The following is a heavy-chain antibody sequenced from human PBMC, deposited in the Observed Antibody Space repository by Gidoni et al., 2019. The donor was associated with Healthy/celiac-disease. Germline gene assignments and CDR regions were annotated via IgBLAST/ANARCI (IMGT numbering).Heavy chain of an antibody. V-gene: IGHV3-49*05. CDR2: IRSKAYGGTT. Sequence: EVQLVESGGGLVKPGRSLRLSCTASGFTFGDFAMSLFRQAQGKGRGWVGVIRSKAYGGTTKYAASVKGRFTISRDDAKSMVYLQMNSLRTEDTAVYYCTRDVVVVPAAIYYFDYWGQGTLVTVSS. J-gene: IGHJ4*02. CDR3: TRDVVVVPAAIYYFDY. D-gene: IGHD2-2*01. CDR1: GFTFGDFA.